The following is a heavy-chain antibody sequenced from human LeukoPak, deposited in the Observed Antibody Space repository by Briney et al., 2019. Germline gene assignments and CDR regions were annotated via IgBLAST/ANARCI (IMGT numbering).Heavy chain of an antibody. CDR3: ARTPGDTAMVPPNYFDY. D-gene: IGHD5-18*01. Sequence: SETLSLTCTVSGGSISSGDYYWSWTRQPPGKGLEWIGYIYYSGSTYYNPSLKSRVTISVDTSKDQFSLKLSSVTAVDTAVYYCARTPGDTAMVPPNYFDYWGQGTRVTVSS. CDR1: GGSISSGDYY. V-gene: IGHV4-30-4*01. CDR2: IYYSGST. J-gene: IGHJ4*02.